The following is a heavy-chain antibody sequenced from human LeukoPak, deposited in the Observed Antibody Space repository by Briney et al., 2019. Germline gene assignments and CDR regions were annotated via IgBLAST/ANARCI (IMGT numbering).Heavy chain of an antibody. Sequence: SETLSLTCTVSGGSISSSSYYWGWIRQPPGKGLEWIGSIYYSGSTYYNPSLKSRVTISVDTSKNQFSLKLSSVTAADTAVYYCARRTGYCSSTSCYPYYWYFDLWGRGTLVTVSS. V-gene: IGHV4-39*01. CDR2: IYYSGST. J-gene: IGHJ2*01. D-gene: IGHD2-2*01. CDR1: GGSISSSSYY. CDR3: ARRTGYCSSTSCYPYYWYFDL.